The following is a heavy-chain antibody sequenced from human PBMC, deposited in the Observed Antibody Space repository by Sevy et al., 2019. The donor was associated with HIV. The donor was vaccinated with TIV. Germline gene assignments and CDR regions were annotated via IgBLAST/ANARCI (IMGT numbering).Heavy chain of an antibody. V-gene: IGHV3-9*01. J-gene: IGHJ4*02. Sequence: GGSLRLSCAASGFTFDDYAMHWVRQAPGKGLEWVSGISWNSGSIGYADSVKGRFTISRDNAKNSLYLQMNSLRAEDTALYYCAKDISYYGSGSPDYWGQGTLVTVS. D-gene: IGHD3-10*01. CDR3: AKDISYYGSGSPDY. CDR2: ISWNSGSI. CDR1: GFTFDDYA.